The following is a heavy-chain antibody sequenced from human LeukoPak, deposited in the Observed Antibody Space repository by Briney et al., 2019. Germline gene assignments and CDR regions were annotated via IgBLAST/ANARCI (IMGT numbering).Heavy chain of an antibody. CDR3: ARYSYGYTDY. CDR1: GGSISSDD. Sequence: PSETLSLTCTVSGGSISSDDWSWIRQPPGKGLEWIGYIYYSGSTNYNPSLNRRVTISVDTSKNQFSLKLSSVTAADTAVYYCARYSYGYTDYWGQGTLVTVSS. V-gene: IGHV4-59*08. CDR2: IYYSGST. D-gene: IGHD5-18*01. J-gene: IGHJ4*02.